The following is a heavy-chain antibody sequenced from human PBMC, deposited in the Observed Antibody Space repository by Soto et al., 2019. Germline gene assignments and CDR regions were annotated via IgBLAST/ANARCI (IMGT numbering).Heavy chain of an antibody. Sequence: SETLSLTCTVSGGSISSGSYYWTWIRQHPAKGLEWIGHIHYTERKTYNTYPKSRLTISVDMSASQFSMQLSSVTVADTAVYYCGRSPRGSGPEDYWGQGTLVTVSS. CDR1: GGSISSGSYY. V-gene: IGHV4-31*03. J-gene: IGHJ4*02. D-gene: IGHD3-10*01. CDR2: IHYTERK. CDR3: GRSPRGSGPEDY.